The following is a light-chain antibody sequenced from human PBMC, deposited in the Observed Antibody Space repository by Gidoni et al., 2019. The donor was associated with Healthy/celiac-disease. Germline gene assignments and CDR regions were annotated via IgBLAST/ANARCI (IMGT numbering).Light chain of an antibody. CDR2: KAS. CDR1: QSISSW. V-gene: IGKV1-5*03. Sequence: DIQMTQSPSTLSASVGYRVTITCRARQSISSWSAWYQQKPGNPPKLLIYKASSLESGVPSRFRGRGSGTEFTLTISSLQPDDFATYYCQQYKSYSWTFGQGTKVEIK. J-gene: IGKJ1*01. CDR3: QQYKSYSWT.